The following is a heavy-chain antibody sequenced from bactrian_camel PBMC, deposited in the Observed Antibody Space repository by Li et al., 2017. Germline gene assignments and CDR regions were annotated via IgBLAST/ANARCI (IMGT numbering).Heavy chain of an antibody. Sequence: VQLVESGGGLVQPGGSLRLSCAAPGYVYSSYCMGWFRQAPGKEREGVANLDSDGSTTYADSVKGRFTVTRDNLKITTWLQMSNLKPEDTALYYCAADARSCESVSVTAFQYTGQGTQVTV. CDR1: GYVYSSYC. J-gene: IGHJ4*01. CDR2: LDSDGST. D-gene: IGHD1*01. V-gene: IGHV3S53*01.